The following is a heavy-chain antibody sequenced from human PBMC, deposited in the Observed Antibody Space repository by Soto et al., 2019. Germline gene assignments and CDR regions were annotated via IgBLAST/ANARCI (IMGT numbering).Heavy chain of an antibody. CDR2: IIPIFGTA. CDR3: ASTYYYDSSGYQELDY. Sequence: ASVKVSCKASGGTFSSYAISWVRQAPVQGLEWMGGIIPIFGTANYAQKFQGRVTITADESTSTAYMELSSLRSEDTAVYYCASTYYYDSSGYQELDYWGQGTLVTVSS. CDR1: GGTFSSYA. V-gene: IGHV1-69*13. J-gene: IGHJ4*02. D-gene: IGHD3-22*01.